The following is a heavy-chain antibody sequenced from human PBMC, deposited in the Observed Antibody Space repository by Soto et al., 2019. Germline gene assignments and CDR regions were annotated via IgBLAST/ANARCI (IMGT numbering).Heavy chain of an antibody. CDR1: GGSISSSSYY. D-gene: IGHD3-10*01. CDR3: ARSELTTGLLWFGPASYGMDV. J-gene: IGHJ6*02. CDR2: IYYSGST. Sequence: QLQLQESGPGLVKPSETLSLTCTVSGGSISSSSYYWGWIRQPPGKGLEWIGSIYYSGSTYYNPSLKSRVTISVDTSKNQFSLKLSSVTAADTAVYYCARSELTTGLLWFGPASYGMDVWGQGTTVTVSS. V-gene: IGHV4-39*01.